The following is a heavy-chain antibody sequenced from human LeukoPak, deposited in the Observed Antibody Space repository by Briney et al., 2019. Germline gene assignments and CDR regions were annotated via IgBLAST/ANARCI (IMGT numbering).Heavy chain of an antibody. Sequence: GGSLRLSCAASGFTVSSNYMSWVRQAPGKGLEWVSVIYSGGSTYYADSVKGRFTISRDNSKNTLYLQMNSLRAEDTAVYYCAKEADYGDSYYYFDYWGQGTLVTVSS. CDR3: AKEADYGDSYYYFDY. CDR1: GFTVSSNY. CDR2: IYSGGST. V-gene: IGHV3-53*01. D-gene: IGHD4-17*01. J-gene: IGHJ4*02.